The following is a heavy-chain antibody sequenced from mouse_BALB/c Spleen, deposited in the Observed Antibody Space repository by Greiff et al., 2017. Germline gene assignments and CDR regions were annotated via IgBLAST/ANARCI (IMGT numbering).Heavy chain of an antibody. Sequence: VKVVESGPGLVAPSQSLSITCTVSGFSLTSYGVHWVRQPPGKGLEWLGVIWAGGSTNYNSALMSSLSISKDNSKSQVFLKMNSLQTDDTAMYYCGRGNGGWFAYWGQGILVTVSA. CDR2: IWAGGST. CDR1: GFSLTSYG. CDR3: GRGNGGWFAY. V-gene: IGHV2-9*02. J-gene: IGHJ3*01.